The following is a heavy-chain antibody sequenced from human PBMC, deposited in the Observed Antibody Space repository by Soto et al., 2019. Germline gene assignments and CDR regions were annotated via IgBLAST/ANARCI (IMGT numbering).Heavy chain of an antibody. Sequence: GGSLRLSCAASGFTFSSYAMHWVRQAPGKGLEWVAVIWYDGSNKYYADSVKGRFTISRDNSKNTLYLQMNSLRAEDTAVYYCARDPGLAAAGQDPYYGMDVWGQGTTVTVSS. D-gene: IGHD6-13*01. CDR2: IWYDGSNK. CDR1: GFTFSSYA. CDR3: ARDPGLAAAGQDPYYGMDV. J-gene: IGHJ6*02. V-gene: IGHV3-33*08.